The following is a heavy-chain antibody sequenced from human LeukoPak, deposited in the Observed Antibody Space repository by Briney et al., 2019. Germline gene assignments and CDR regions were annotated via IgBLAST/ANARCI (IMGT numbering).Heavy chain of an antibody. J-gene: IGHJ4*02. CDR1: GFTFSSYS. V-gene: IGHV3-21*01. CDR2: ISSSSSYT. CDR3: ARQGAAMVGYYFDY. Sequence: PGGSLRLSCAASGFTFSSYSMNWVRQAPGKGLEWVSSISSSSSYTYYADSVKGRFTISRDNAKNSLYLQMNSLRAEDTAVYYCARQGAAMVGYYFDYWGQGTLVTVSS. D-gene: IGHD5-18*01.